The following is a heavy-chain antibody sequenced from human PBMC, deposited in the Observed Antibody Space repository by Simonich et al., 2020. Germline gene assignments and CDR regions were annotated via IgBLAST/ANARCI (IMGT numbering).Heavy chain of an antibody. V-gene: IGHV4-38-2*02. J-gene: IGHJ4*02. CDR3: AKEEANWGSHFDY. Sequence: QVQLQESGPGLVKPSETRYLTCAVSGYFISSCYYWAWIRKPPGKELGWIGSIYHSGSTYDNPSLKSRVTISVDTSKNQFALKLSSVTAADTAVYYCAKEEANWGSHFDYWGQGTLVTVSS. D-gene: IGHD7-27*01. CDR1: GYFISSCYY. CDR2: IYHSGST.